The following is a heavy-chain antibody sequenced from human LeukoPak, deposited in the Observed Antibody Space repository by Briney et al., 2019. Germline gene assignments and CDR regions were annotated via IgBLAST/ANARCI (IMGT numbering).Heavy chain of an antibody. V-gene: IGHV3-23*01. J-gene: IGHJ4*02. CDR3: AKDPHYRTSLTE. CDR1: GFTFSNYA. CDR2: ISDSGGST. D-gene: IGHD3-9*01. Sequence: PGGSLRLSCAASGFTFSNYAMSWVRQTPGKGLEWVSTISDSGGSTYYADSVKGRFTISRDNSKNTLYLQINTLRVEDTAVYYCAKDPHYRTSLTEWGQGTLVTVSS.